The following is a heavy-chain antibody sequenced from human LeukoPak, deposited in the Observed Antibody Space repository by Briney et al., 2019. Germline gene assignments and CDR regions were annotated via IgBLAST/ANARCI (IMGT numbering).Heavy chain of an antibody. J-gene: IGHJ4*02. Sequence: ASVKVSCKASGYYFTGYYMHWVRQAPGQGLEWMGRINPSTGDTNYSQKFQGRVTMTRDTSISTAYMELSRLRSDDTAVYYCARYCSSTSCFDYWGQGTLVTVSS. D-gene: IGHD2-2*01. CDR2: INPSTGDT. CDR3: ARYCSSTSCFDY. CDR1: GYYFTGYY. V-gene: IGHV1-2*06.